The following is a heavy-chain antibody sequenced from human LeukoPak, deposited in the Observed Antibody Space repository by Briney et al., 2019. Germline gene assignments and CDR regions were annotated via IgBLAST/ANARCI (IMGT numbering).Heavy chain of an antibody. CDR2: IYSGGST. CDR3: ARSLRILTGYPYYFDY. V-gene: IGHV3-53*01. Sequence: PGGSLRLSCAASGFTVSSNYMSWVRQAPGKGLEWVSVIYSGGSTYYADSVKGRFTISRDNSKNTLYLQMNSLRAEDTAVYYCARSLRILTGYPYYFDYWGQGTLVTASS. D-gene: IGHD3-9*01. J-gene: IGHJ4*02. CDR1: GFTVSSNY.